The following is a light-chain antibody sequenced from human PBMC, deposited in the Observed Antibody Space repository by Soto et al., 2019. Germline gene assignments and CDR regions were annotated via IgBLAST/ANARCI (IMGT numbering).Light chain of an antibody. CDR2: AAC. J-gene: IGKJ1*01. V-gene: IGKV3-20*01. Sequence: EIVLTQSPGTLSLSPGERATLSCRASQSISSTYLAWYRQKPGQAPRLLIYAACSRATGIPDRFSGSGSGTDFTLTISRLEPEDFAVYYCQQYYASSWTFGQGTRVEIK. CDR1: QSISSTY. CDR3: QQYYASSWT.